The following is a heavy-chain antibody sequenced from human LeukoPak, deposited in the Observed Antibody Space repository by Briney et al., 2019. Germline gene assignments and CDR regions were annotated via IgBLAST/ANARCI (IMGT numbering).Heavy chain of an antibody. D-gene: IGHD6-19*01. V-gene: IGHV4-39*01. CDR1: GGSISSSSYY. CDR2: IYYSGST. CDR3: ARFDSSGWYGFDY. J-gene: IGHJ4*02. Sequence: SSETLSLTCTVSGGSISSSSYYWGWIRQPPGKGLEWIGSIYYSGSTYYNPSLKSRVTISVDTSKNQFSLKLSSVTAADTAAYYCARFDSSGWYGFDYWGQGTLVTVSS.